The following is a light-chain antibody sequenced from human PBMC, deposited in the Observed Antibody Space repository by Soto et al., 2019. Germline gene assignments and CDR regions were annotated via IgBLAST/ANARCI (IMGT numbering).Light chain of an antibody. V-gene: IGKV2D-29*01. CDR3: MKSVQLPIT. Sequence: DVVMTQTPLSLSVTTGQPASISCKSTQSPLLGDGKTYLYWYLQKSGQPPQILIYEVSNRFSGVPDRFSGSGSGTDLKLKISRVEAEDVGVYYCMKSVQLPITCGQGTRLEIK. CDR2: EVS. CDR1: QSPLLGDGKTY. J-gene: IGKJ5*01.